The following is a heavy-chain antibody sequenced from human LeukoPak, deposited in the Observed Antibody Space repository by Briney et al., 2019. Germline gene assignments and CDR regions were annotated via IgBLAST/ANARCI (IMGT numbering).Heavy chain of an antibody. CDR1: GYTFTSYG. CDR3: ARDSVATMAARFFDY. V-gene: IGHV1-18*01. J-gene: IGHJ4*02. CDR2: ISAYNGNT. D-gene: IGHD5-12*01. Sequence: GASVKASCKASGYTFTSYGISWLRQDPGQGLEWMRCISAYNGNTNYAQKLQGRVTMTTDTSTSTAYMELRSLRSDDTAVYYCARDSVATMAARFFDYWGQGTLVTVSS.